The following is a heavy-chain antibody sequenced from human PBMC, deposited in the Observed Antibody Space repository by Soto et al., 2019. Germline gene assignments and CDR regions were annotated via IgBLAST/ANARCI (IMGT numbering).Heavy chain of an antibody. D-gene: IGHD2-8*01. CDR1: GYSFTSYW. Sequence: PGESLKISCKGSGYSFTSYWISWVRQMPGKGLEWMGRIDPSDSYTNYSPSFQGHVTISADKSISTAYLQWSSLKASDTAMYYCASLLATGVYYYYGMDVWGQGTTVTVSS. J-gene: IGHJ6*02. CDR3: ASLLATGVYYYYGMDV. CDR2: IDPSDSYT. V-gene: IGHV5-10-1*01.